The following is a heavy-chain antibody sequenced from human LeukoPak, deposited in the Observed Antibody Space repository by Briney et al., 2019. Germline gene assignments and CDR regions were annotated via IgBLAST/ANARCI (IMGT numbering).Heavy chain of an antibody. CDR2: INDSGST. CDR3: ARAAGGAVAGTSFDY. Sequence: SETLSLTCAVYGGSFSNYYWSWIRQPPGKGLEWIGEINDSGSTNYNPSLKSRVTISVDTSKNQFSLKVNSVTAADTAVYYCARAAGGAVAGTSFDYWGQGTLVTVSS. V-gene: IGHV4-34*01. CDR1: GGSFSNYY. D-gene: IGHD6-19*01. J-gene: IGHJ4*02.